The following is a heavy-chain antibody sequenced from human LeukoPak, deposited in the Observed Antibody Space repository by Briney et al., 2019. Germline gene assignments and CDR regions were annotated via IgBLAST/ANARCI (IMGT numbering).Heavy chain of an antibody. CDR1: GGTFSSYA. CDR3: AREWYSSSWYRATGWFDP. V-gene: IGHV1-69*01. Sequence: SVKVSCKASGGTFSSYAISWVRQAPGQGLEWMGGIIPIFGTANYAQKFQGRVTITADESTSTAYMELSSLRSEDTAVYYCAREWYSSSWYRATGWFDPWGQGTLVTVSS. J-gene: IGHJ5*02. D-gene: IGHD6-13*01. CDR2: IIPIFGTA.